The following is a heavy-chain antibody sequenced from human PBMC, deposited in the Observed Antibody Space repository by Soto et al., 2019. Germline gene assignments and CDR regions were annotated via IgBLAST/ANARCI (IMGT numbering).Heavy chain of an antibody. Sequence: GGSLRLSCEASGFTFSTYVMHWVRQAPGKGLEWVAVISYDGGNKYYADFVKGRFTISRDNSKNTLYLQMNSLRPQDTAVYYCVRESEDLTSNFDYWGQGTPVTVSS. CDR3: VRESEDLTSNFDY. V-gene: IGHV3-30-3*01. CDR1: GFTFSTYV. J-gene: IGHJ4*02. CDR2: ISYDGGNK.